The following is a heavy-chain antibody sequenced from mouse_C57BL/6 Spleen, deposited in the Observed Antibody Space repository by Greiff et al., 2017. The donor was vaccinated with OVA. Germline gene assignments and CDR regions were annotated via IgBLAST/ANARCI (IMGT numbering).Heavy chain of an antibody. D-gene: IGHD1-1*01. Sequence: QVQLQQPGPELVKPGASVKLSCKASGYTFTSYWMHWVKQRPGQGLELIGTINPSNGGTNYNEKFKSKATLTVDKSSSTAYMQLSSLTSEDSAIYDCARSDYYGRPLAYWGRGTLVTVSA. J-gene: IGHJ3*01. CDR2: INPSNGGT. V-gene: IGHV1-53*01. CDR1: GYTFTSYW. CDR3: ARSDYYGRPLAY.